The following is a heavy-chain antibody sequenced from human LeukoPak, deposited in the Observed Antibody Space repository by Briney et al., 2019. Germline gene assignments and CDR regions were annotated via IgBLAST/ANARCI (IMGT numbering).Heavy chain of an antibody. D-gene: IGHD3-10*01. Sequence: GRSLRLSCAXSXFPFSRHGMHWVRQVPGKGLEWLAVISYDGSNKAYADSVKGRFTISRDNSNNTLHLQMNSLRAEDTAVYYCGKDMARIYYYGSGEIDYWGQGTLVTVSS. CDR1: XFPFSRHG. CDR3: GKDMARIYYYGSGEIDY. J-gene: IGHJ4*02. CDR2: ISYDGSNK. V-gene: IGHV3-30*18.